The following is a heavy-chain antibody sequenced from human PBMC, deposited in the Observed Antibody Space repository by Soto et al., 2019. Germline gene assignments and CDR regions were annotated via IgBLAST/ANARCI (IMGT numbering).Heavy chain of an antibody. CDR2: IYYSGST. Sequence: SETLSLTCTVSGGSISSGNYYWSWIRQPPGKGLEWIGYIYYSGSTYYNPSLKSRVTISVDTSKNQFSLKLSSVTAADTAVYYCARDGYLGSPSDYWGQGTLVTVSS. V-gene: IGHV4-30-4*01. D-gene: IGHD1-1*01. CDR1: GGSISSGNYY. J-gene: IGHJ4*02. CDR3: ARDGYLGSPSDY.